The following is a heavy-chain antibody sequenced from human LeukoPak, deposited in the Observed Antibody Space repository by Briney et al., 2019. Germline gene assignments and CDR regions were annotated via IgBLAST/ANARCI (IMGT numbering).Heavy chain of an antibody. V-gene: IGHV4-39*01. CDR3: ARGGAARPDI. CDR2: IDHAGTT. J-gene: IGHJ3*02. D-gene: IGHD6-6*01. Sequence: PSETLSLTCVVSGGSIITNDYWWGWIRQPPGKGLEWIGTIDHAGTTFYNVSLKSRVTISVDTPNNQFSLRLNSVGAADTAVYYCARGGAARPDIWGQGTMVIVSS. CDR1: GGSIITNDYW.